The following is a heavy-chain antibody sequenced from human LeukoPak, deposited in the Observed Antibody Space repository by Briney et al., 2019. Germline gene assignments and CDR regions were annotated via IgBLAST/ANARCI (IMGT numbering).Heavy chain of an antibody. CDR2: IYYSGST. CDR3: ARQQYSNSPDFHY. Sequence: PSETLSLTCTVSGGSISSYYWSWIRQPPGKGLEWIGYIYYSGSTNYNPSLKSRVTISLDTSKNQFSLKLSSVTAADTAVYYCARQQYSNSPDFHYWGQGALVTVSS. D-gene: IGHD6-6*01. V-gene: IGHV4-59*08. J-gene: IGHJ4*02. CDR1: GGSISSYY.